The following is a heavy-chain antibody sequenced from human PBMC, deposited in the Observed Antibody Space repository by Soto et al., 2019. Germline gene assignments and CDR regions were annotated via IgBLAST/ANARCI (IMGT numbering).Heavy chain of an antibody. D-gene: IGHD3-3*01. CDR3: AKGRGYDFWSGSSEFDP. V-gene: IGHV3-30*18. J-gene: IGHJ5*02. CDR1: GFTLSSYG. Sequence: GGSLRLSCAASGFTLSSYGMHWVRQAPGKGLEWVAVISYDGSNKYYADSVKGRFTISRDNSKNTLYLQMNSLRAEDTAVYYCAKGRGYDFWSGSSEFDPWGQGTLVTVSS. CDR2: ISYDGSNK.